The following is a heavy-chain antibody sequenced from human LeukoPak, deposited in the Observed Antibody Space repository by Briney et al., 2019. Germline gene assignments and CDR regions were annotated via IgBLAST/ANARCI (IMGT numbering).Heavy chain of an antibody. CDR3: AKGPYYYDSSGYSRRWFDP. D-gene: IGHD3-22*01. CDR1: GFTFSSYA. J-gene: IGHJ5*02. Sequence: GGSLRLSCAASGFTFSSYAMSWVRQAPGKGLEWVSAISGSGGRTYYADSVKGRFTISRDNSKNTLYLQIDSLRAEDTAVYYCAKGPYYYDSSGYSRRWFDPWGQGILVTVSS. CDR2: ISGSGGRT. V-gene: IGHV3-23*01.